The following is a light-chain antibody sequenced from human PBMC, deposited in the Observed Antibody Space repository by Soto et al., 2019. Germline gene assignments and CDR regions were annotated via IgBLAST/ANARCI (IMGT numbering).Light chain of an antibody. Sequence: GFSQSPSTLSLSPGERATLSCRASQSVSSYLAWYQQKPGQAPRLLIYDASSRATGIPDRFSGSGSGTDFTLTISRLEPEDFAVYYCQQCGSSSTFGQGTRLE. CDR3: QQCGSSST. CDR1: QSVSSY. J-gene: IGKJ5*01. V-gene: IGKV3-11*01. CDR2: DAS.